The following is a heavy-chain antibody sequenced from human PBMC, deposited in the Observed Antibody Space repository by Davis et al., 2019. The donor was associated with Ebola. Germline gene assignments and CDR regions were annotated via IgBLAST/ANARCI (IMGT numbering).Heavy chain of an antibody. D-gene: IGHD3-22*01. CDR1: GGSISSSSYY. V-gene: IGHV4-39*07. Sequence: SETLSLTCTVSGGSISSSSYYWGWIRQPPGKGLEWIGSIYYSGSTNYNPSLTSRVTISVDTSKNQFSLKLSSVTAADTAVYYCARDVYYYDSSGYTAGLGWFDPWGQGTLVTVSS. CDR3: ARDVYYYDSSGYTAGLGWFDP. J-gene: IGHJ5*02. CDR2: IYYSGST.